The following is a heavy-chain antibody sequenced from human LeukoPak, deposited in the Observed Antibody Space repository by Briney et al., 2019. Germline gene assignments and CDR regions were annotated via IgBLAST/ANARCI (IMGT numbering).Heavy chain of an antibody. CDR2: IYTSGGT. CDR3: AKYKFGSDYFSN. J-gene: IGHJ4*02. CDR1: GDSISGYY. V-gene: IGHV4-59*10. D-gene: IGHD2/OR15-2a*01. Sequence: PSETLSLTCTVSGDSISGYYWSWIRQPPGKWREWIGRIYTSGGTKYNPSFRGGVTMSLDTSKNQFSLRLSSVTAADTAIYYCAKYKFGSDYFSNWGQGTLVTVSS.